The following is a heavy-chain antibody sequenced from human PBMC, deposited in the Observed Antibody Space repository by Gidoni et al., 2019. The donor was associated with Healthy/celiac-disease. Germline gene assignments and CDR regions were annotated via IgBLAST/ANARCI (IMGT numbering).Heavy chain of an antibody. CDR3: ARHFGDGYDWHNFDY. CDR1: GDSISSSSYY. Sequence: QLQLQESGPGLVKPSETLSLTCTVSGDSISSSSYYWGWIRQPPGKGLEWIGSIYYSGSTFYNPSLKSRVTISVDTSKNQFSLKLSSVTAADTAVYYCARHFGDGYDWHNFDYWGQGTLVTVSS. D-gene: IGHD1-20*01. V-gene: IGHV4-39*01. CDR2: IYYSGST. J-gene: IGHJ4*02.